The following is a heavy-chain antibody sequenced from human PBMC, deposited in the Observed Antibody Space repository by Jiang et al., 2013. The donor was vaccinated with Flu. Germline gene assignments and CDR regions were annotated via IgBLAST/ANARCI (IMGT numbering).Heavy chain of an antibody. CDR1: GGSISSYY. CDR3: ARLGRDEQQLVNWYFDL. Sequence: GPGLVKPSETLSLTCTVSGGSISSYYWSWIRQPPGKGLEWIGYIYYSGSTNYNPSLKSRVTISVDTSKNQFSLKLSSVTAADTAVYYCARLGRDEQQLVNWYFDL. J-gene: IGHJ2*01. V-gene: IGHV4-59*01. CDR2: IYYSGST. D-gene: IGHD6-13*01.